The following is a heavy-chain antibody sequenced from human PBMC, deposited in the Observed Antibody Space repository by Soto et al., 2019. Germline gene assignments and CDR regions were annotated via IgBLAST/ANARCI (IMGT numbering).Heavy chain of an antibody. J-gene: IGHJ6*02. CDR3: ARDLRYGDYEFFYYYYYGMDV. V-gene: IGHV3-33*01. CDR2: IWYDGSNK. D-gene: IGHD4-17*01. Sequence: GGSLRLSCAASGFTFSSYGMHWVRQAPGKGLEWVAVIWYDGSNKYYADSVKGRFTISRDNSKNTLYLQMNSLRAEDTAVYYCARDLRYGDYEFFYYYYYGMDVWGQGTTVTDSS. CDR1: GFTFSSYG.